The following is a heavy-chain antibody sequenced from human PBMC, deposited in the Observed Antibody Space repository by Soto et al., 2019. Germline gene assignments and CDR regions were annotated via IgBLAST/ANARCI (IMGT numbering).Heavy chain of an antibody. CDR3: AKGLGGFDGDYNYVDY. V-gene: IGHV3-30*14. CDR1: GFTFSNYA. D-gene: IGHD4-17*01. Sequence: QVQLVESGGGVVQPGRSLRLSCAASGFTFSNYAMHWVRQAPGKGLEWVAVISYDGSNKYYADSVKGRFTISRDNSKNTLYLQMNSLRAEDTAVYHCAKGLGGFDGDYNYVDYWGQGTLVTVSS. J-gene: IGHJ4*02. CDR2: ISYDGSNK.